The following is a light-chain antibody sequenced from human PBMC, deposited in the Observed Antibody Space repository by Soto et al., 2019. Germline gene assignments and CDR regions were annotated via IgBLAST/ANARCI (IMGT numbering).Light chain of an antibody. Sequence: DIQMTQSPSSLSASVGDRVSITCRASQSISSWLAWYQQKPGKAPKLLMFDTFSLESGVPSRFSGSRSGTEVTLTISKLHPDYDATDHCQQYNRYSPLNFGGGTKVEIK. J-gene: IGKJ4*01. V-gene: IGKV1-5*01. CDR2: DTF. CDR3: QQYNRYSPLN. CDR1: QSISSW.